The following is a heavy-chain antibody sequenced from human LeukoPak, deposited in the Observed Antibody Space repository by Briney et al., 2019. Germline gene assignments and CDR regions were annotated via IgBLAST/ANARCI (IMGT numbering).Heavy chain of an antibody. J-gene: IGHJ4*02. CDR2: IYTSGST. CDR1: GGSISSGSYY. CDR3: AREAGYYYDSSGRRSDY. D-gene: IGHD3-22*01. Sequence: TPSETLSLTCTVSGGSISSGSYYWRWIRQPAGKGLEWIGRIYTSGSTNYNPSPKSRVTISVDTSKNQFSLKLSSVTAADTAVYYCAREAGYYYDSSGRRSDYWGQGTLVTVSS. V-gene: IGHV4-61*02.